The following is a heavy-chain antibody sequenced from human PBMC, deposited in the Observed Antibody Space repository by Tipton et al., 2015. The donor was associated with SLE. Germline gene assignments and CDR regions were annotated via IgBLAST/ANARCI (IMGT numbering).Heavy chain of an antibody. CDR3: GRPWGFSSGWQGSAFDI. D-gene: IGHD6-19*01. Sequence: FLRLSCAASGFTVSSSYMNWVRQAPGKGLEWVAVISYDGSNKYYADSVKGRFTISRDNSKNTLYVQMNSLRVEDTAVYHCGRPWGFSSGWQGSAFDIWGQGTMVTVSS. CDR1: GFTVSSSY. V-gene: IGHV3-30*03. CDR2: ISYDGSNK. J-gene: IGHJ3*02.